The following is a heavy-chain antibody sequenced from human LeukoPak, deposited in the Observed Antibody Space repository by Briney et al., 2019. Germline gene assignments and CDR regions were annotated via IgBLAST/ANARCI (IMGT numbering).Heavy chain of an antibody. D-gene: IGHD6-13*01. CDR1: GFTFSSYA. Sequence: GGSLRLSCAASGFTFSSYAVSWVRQAPGKGLEWVSAISGSGGSTYYADPVKGRFTISRDNSKNTLYLQMNSLRAEDTAVYYCARPLHGIAAAVAFDLWGRGTLVTVSS. CDR3: ARPLHGIAAAVAFDL. V-gene: IGHV3-23*01. J-gene: IGHJ2*01. CDR2: ISGSGGST.